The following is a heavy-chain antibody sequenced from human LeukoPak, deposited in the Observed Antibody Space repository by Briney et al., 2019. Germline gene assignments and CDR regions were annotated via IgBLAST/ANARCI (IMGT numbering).Heavy chain of an antibody. CDR1: GGSFSPAH. J-gene: IGHJ4*02. D-gene: IGHD3-3*01. V-gene: IGHV4-59*08. Sequence: SETLSLTRTFSGGSFSPAHWSWIRQPPGKGLEWIGVICDNGNTDYNPSLKSRVTISVDTSKNQFSLKLSSVTAADTAVYYCARGVSITIFGVAPDYFDYWGQGTLVTVSS. CDR3: ARGVSITIFGVAPDYFDY. CDR2: ICDNGNT.